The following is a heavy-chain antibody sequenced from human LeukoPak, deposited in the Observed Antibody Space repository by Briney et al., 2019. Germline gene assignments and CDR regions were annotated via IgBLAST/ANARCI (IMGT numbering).Heavy chain of an antibody. Sequence: GGSLRLSCAASGFTFSSYGMHWVRQAPGKGLEWVAVISYDGSNKYYADSVKGRFTISRDNSKNTLYLQMNSLRAEDTAVYYCAKGLKLHVYYSMDVWGQGTTVTVSS. CDR2: ISYDGSNK. V-gene: IGHV3-30*18. J-gene: IGHJ6*02. CDR1: GFTFSSYG. CDR3: AKGLKLHVYYSMDV. D-gene: IGHD5-24*01.